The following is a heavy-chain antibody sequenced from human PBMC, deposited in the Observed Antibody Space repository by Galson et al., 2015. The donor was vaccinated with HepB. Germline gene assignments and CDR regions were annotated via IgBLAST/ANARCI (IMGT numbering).Heavy chain of an antibody. Sequence: SLRLSCAASGLTFTSHAMNWVRQAPGKGLEWVSSISGRDETQCAAHVEGRRTISRDDYKNTVYLLMESLRVEDTAVDYCATDYFLFKIAASYFTSWGQGTLVTVSS. CDR1: GLTFTSHA. CDR2: ISGRDET. V-gene: IGHV3-23*01. D-gene: IGHD6-25*01. CDR3: ATDYFLFKIAASYFTS. J-gene: IGHJ5*02.